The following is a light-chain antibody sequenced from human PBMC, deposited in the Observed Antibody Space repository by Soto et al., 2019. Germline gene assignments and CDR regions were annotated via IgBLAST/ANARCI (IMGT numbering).Light chain of an antibody. CDR2: EAS. J-gene: IGLJ1*01. Sequence: QSVLTQPPSVSGSPGQSVTISCTGTSTDFVAYNRVSWYQQPPGTAPKLIIYEASKRPSGVPDRFSGSKSGNTASLTVSGLQAEDEADYYCSSYAGSNNFGVFGTGTKV. V-gene: IGLV2-8*01. CDR1: STDFVAYNR. CDR3: SSYAGSNNFGV.